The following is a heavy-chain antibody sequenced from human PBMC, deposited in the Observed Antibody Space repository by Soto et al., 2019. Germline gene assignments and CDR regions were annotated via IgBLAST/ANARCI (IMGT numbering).Heavy chain of an antibody. CDR1: GFTFSDYY. J-gene: IGHJ5*02. CDR3: ARKHRYCSSTSCYPWFDP. D-gene: IGHD2-2*01. V-gene: IGHV3-11*03. Sequence: GGSLRLSCAASGFTFSDYYMSWIRQAPGKGLEWVSYISSSSSYTNYADSVKGRFTISRDNAKNSLYLQMNSLRAEDTAVYYCARKHRYCSSTSCYPWFDPWGQGTLVTVSS. CDR2: ISSSSSYT.